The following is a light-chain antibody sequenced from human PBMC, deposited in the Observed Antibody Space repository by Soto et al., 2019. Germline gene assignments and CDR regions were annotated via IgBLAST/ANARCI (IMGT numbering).Light chain of an antibody. CDR2: AVA. J-gene: IGLJ2*01. CDR1: SSDIGGYSY. CDR3: CSYAGDYTLV. Sequence: QSALTQPASVSGSLGQSITLSCTGTSSDIGGYSYVSWYQHHPGRAPKLMIYAVAKRPSGIPDRFSGSKSGNTASLTISGLQAEDEANYYCCSYAGDYTLVFGGGTKLTVL. V-gene: IGLV2-11*01.